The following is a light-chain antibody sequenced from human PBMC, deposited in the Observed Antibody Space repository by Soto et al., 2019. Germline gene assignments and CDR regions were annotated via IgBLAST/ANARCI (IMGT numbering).Light chain of an antibody. V-gene: IGKV3-11*01. J-gene: IGKJ4*01. CDR3: QQRGTWPPLT. CDR1: QTVNY. Sequence: DIVLTQSPATLSLSPGERATLSCRASQTVNYLAWYQQKPGQSPRLLIYVASNRAPGIPARFSGSGSGTDFTLAISSLEPEDFAVYYCQQRGTWPPLTFGGGTKVDVK. CDR2: VAS.